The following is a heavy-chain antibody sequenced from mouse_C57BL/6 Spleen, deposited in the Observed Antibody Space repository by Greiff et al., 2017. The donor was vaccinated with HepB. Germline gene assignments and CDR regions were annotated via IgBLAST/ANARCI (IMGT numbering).Heavy chain of an antibody. CDR3: ARDYGSYYAMDY. V-gene: IGHV3-5*01. Sequence: DVKLQESGPGLVKPSQTVFLTCTVTGISITTGNYRWSWIRQFPGNKLEWIGYIYYSGTITYNPSLTSRTTITRDTPKNQFFLEMNSLTAEDTATYYCARDYGSYYAMDYWGQGTSVTVSS. J-gene: IGHJ4*01. D-gene: IGHD2-2*01. CDR1: GISITTGNYR. CDR2: IYYSGTI.